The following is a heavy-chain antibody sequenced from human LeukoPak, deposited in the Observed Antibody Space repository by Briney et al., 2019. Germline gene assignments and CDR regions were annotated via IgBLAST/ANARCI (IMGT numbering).Heavy chain of an antibody. CDR2: INPHSGGT. J-gene: IGHJ4*02. CDR3: VREGNELLSKNFDY. CDR1: GFTFSGHY. D-gene: IGHD2-21*02. Sequence: GASVTVSCKASGFTFSGHYIHWVRQAPGQGLEWMGYINPHSGGTSSPQKFQGRVTMTTDTSISAVYMELSSLTSDDTAMYYCVREGNELLSKNFDYWGQGSLVTVSS. V-gene: IGHV1-2*02.